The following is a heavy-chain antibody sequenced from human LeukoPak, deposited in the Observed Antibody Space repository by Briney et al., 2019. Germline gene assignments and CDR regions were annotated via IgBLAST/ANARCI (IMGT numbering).Heavy chain of an antibody. D-gene: IGHD3-10*01. Sequence: HAGGSLRLSCAASGFTFSSYEMNWVRQAPGKGLGWVSYISSSGSTIYYADSVKGRFTISRDNAKNSLYLQVNSLRAEDTAVYYCAHISMVRGVRFPFDYWGQGTLVTVSS. J-gene: IGHJ4*02. CDR3: AHISMVRGVRFPFDY. CDR2: ISSSGSTI. V-gene: IGHV3-48*03. CDR1: GFTFSSYE.